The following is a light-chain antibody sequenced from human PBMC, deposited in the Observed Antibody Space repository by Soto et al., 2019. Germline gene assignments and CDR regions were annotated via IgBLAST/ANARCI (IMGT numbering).Light chain of an antibody. CDR2: GAS. V-gene: IGKV3-20*01. CDR1: QSVSSNY. CDR3: QDHGSTPPT. J-gene: IGKJ4*01. Sequence: EIVLTQSPGTLSLSPGERATLSCSASQSVSSNYLAWYQQKPGQAPRLLISGASSRATGIPDRFSCSGSGTAFTRTISRLEPEDFAVYYCQDHGSTPPTVGGGTKVEIK.